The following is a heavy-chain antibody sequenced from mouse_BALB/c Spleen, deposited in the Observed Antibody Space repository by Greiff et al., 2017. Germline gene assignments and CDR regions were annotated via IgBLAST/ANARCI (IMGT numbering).Heavy chain of an antibody. V-gene: IGHV2-9*02. D-gene: IGHD1-1*01. CDR3: AREKSSYDWYFDV. Sequence: VKLMESGPGLVAPSQSLSITCTVSGFSLTSYGVHWVRQPPGKGLEWLGVIWAGGSTNYNSALMSRLSISKDNSKSQVFLKMNSLQTDDTAMYYCAREKSSYDWYFDVWGAGTTVTVSS. CDR2: IWAGGST. J-gene: IGHJ1*01. CDR1: GFSLTSYG.